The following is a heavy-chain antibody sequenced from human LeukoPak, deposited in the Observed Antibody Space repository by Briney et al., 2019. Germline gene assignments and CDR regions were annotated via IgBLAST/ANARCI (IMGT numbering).Heavy chain of an antibody. CDR3: ARDKNSGIYYIEY. CDR2: IWYDGSNK. J-gene: IGHJ4*02. Sequence: PGGSLRLSCAASRFTFTNYGMHWVRQAPGKGLEWVAVIWYDGSNKYYADSVKGRFTISRDNSKNTLYLQMNSLRAEDTAVYYCARDKNSGIYYIEYWGQGTLVTVSS. D-gene: IGHD1-26*01. CDR1: RFTFTNYG. V-gene: IGHV3-33*01.